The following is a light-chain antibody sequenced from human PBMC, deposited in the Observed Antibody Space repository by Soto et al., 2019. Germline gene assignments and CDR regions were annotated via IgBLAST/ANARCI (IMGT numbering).Light chain of an antibody. V-gene: IGKV3-11*01. CDR3: QQRSNWPPYT. J-gene: IGKJ2*01. Sequence: ETVLTQSPATLSLSPGGRATLSCRASQSVHTYLAWYQQKAGQAPRLLIYDASNRATGIPARFSGSGSGTDFTLTISSLEPEDCAVYYCQQRSNWPPYTFGQGTKLEIK. CDR2: DAS. CDR1: QSVHTY.